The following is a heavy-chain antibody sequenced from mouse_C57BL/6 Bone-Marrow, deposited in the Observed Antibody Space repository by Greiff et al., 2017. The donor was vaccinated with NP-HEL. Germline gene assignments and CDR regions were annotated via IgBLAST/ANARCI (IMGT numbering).Heavy chain of an antibody. CDR2: IHPNSGST. CDR3: ARVVLLWYFDV. CDR1: GYTFTSYW. Sequence: VQLQQPGAELVKPGASVKLSCKASGYTFTSYWMHWVKQRPGQGLEWIGMIHPNSGSTNYNEKFKSKATLTVDKSSSTAYMQLSSLTSEDSAVYYCARVVLLWYFDVWGTGTTVTVSS. D-gene: IGHD1-1*01. V-gene: IGHV1-64*01. J-gene: IGHJ1*03.